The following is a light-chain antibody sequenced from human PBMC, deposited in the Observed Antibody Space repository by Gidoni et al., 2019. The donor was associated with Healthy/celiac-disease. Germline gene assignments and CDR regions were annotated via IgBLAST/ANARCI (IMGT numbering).Light chain of an antibody. Sequence: IVLTQSPATLSLSPGERATLSCRASQSVSSYLAWYQQKPGQAPRLLIYDSSNRATGIPARFSGSGSGPDFTLTISSLEPEDFAVYYCQQRSNWLLTFGGGTKVEIK. CDR3: QQRSNWLLT. J-gene: IGKJ4*01. CDR2: DSS. CDR1: QSVSSY. V-gene: IGKV3-11*01.